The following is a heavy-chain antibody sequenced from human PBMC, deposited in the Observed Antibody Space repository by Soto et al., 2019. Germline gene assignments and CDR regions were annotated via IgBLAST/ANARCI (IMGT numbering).Heavy chain of an antibody. CDR3: ATDRKIEAATYYYYYYGMDV. J-gene: IGHJ6*02. V-gene: IGHV1-24*01. D-gene: IGHD2-15*01. CDR2: FDPEDGET. CDR1: GYTLTELS. Sequence: ASVKVSCKVSGYTLTELSMHWVRHAPGKGLEWMGGFDPEDGETIYAQKFQGRVTMTEDTSTDTAYMELSSLRSEDTAVYYCATDRKIEAATYYYYYYGMDVWGQGTTVTVAS.